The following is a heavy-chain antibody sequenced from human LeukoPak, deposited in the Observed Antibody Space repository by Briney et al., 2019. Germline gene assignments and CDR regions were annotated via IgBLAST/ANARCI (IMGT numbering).Heavy chain of an antibody. Sequence: SETLSLTCTVSGGSISSYFWSGVRQPPGKGLEWIGYIYYSGSTNYNPSLKSRVTISVDTSKSQFSLKLTSVTAADTAVYFCARSSSSPRFDYWGQGTLVTVSS. CDR2: IYYSGST. D-gene: IGHD6-6*01. V-gene: IGHV4-59*01. J-gene: IGHJ4*02. CDR1: GGSISSYF. CDR3: ARSSSSPRFDY.